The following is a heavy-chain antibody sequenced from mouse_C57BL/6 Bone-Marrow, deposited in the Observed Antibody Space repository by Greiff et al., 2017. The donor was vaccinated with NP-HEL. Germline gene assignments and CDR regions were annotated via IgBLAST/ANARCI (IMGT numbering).Heavy chain of an antibody. CDR2: IDPENGDT. J-gene: IGHJ2*01. CDR1: GFNIKDDY. D-gene: IGHD1-1*01. Sequence: VQLQQSGAELVRPGASVKLSCTASGFNIKDDYMHWVKQRPEQGLEWIGWIDPENGDTEYASKFQGKATITADTSSNTAYLQLSSLTSEDTAVYYCTTGGITTVVWGQGTTLTVSS. CDR3: TTGGITTVV. V-gene: IGHV14-4*01.